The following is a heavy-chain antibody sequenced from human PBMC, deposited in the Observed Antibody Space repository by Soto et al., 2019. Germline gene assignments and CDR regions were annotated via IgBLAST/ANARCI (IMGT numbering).Heavy chain of an antibody. V-gene: IGHV4-39*01. CDR1: GGSISSSSYY. J-gene: IGHJ5*02. Sequence: QLQLQESGPGLVKPSETLSLTCTVSGGSISSSSYYWGWIRQPPGKGLEWIGSIYYSGSTYYNPSLKGRVTISVDTSKNQFSLQLSSVTAADTAVYYCARYIVVVPAAIQGGWFDPWGQGTLVTVSS. CDR3: ARYIVVVPAAIQGGWFDP. CDR2: IYYSGST. D-gene: IGHD2-2*01.